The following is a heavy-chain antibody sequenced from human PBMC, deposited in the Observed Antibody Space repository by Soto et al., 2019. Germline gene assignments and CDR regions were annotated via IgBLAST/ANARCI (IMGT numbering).Heavy chain of an antibody. CDR3: AKGPDSYGYLYYYYYGMDV. Sequence: GGSLRLSCAASGFPFSASAMHWVRQTSGRGLEWIGLIRSKTYNYATVYGASVRGRFTISRDDSRNTAYLQLNSLETEDTAVYYCAKGPDSYGYLYYYYYGMDVWGQGTTVTVSS. CDR1: GFPFSASA. J-gene: IGHJ6*02. D-gene: IGHD5-18*01. CDR2: IRSKTYNYAT. V-gene: IGHV3-73*01.